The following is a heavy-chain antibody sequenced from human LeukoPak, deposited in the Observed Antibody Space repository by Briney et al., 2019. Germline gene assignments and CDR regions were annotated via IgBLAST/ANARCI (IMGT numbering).Heavy chain of an antibody. Sequence: GASVKVSCKASGYTFTGYYMHWVRQAPGQGLEWMGWINPNSGGTNYAQKFQGRVTMTRDTFISTAYMELSRLRSDDTAVYYCARVTGYCRSTSCSTDDYWGQGTLVTVSS. D-gene: IGHD2-2*01. CDR2: INPNSGGT. J-gene: IGHJ4*02. CDR1: GYTFTGYY. V-gene: IGHV1-2*02. CDR3: ARVTGYCRSTSCSTDDY.